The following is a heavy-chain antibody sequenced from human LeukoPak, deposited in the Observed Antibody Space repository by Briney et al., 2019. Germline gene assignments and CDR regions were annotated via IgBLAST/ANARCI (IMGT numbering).Heavy chain of an antibody. V-gene: IGHV4-30-2*01. CDR2: IYHSGRT. CDR1: GGSISSGDYS. D-gene: IGHD5-18*01. CDR3: ARDGGYGHYDY. Sequence: SETLSLTCAVSGGSISSGDYSWSWIRQPPGKGLEWIGYIYHSGRTFYNPSLKSRVTISVDTPKNQISLEVTSVTAADTAVYYCARDGGYGHYDYWGRGTLVTVSS. J-gene: IGHJ4*02.